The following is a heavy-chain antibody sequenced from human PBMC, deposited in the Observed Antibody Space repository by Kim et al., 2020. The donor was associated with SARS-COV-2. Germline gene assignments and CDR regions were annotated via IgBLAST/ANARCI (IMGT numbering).Heavy chain of an antibody. CDR1: GFTFSSYG. Sequence: GGSLRLSCAASGFTFSSYGMHWVRQAPGKGLEWVAVISYVGSNKYYADSVKGRFTISRDNSKNTLYLQMNSLRAEDTAVYYCARDRDYGDYSYYYYGMDVWGQGTTVTVSS. CDR3: ARDRDYGDYSYYYYGMDV. J-gene: IGHJ6*02. CDR2: ISYVGSNK. D-gene: IGHD4-17*01. V-gene: IGHV3-33*05.